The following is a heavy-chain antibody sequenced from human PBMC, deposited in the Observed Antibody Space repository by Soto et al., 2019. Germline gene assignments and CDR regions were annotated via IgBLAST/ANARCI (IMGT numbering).Heavy chain of an antibody. J-gene: IGHJ4*02. CDR1: GESFSGYY. CDR2: INHSGST. V-gene: IGHV4-34*01. Sequence: PSETLSLTCAVYGESFSGYYWSWIRQPPGKGLEWIGEINHSGSTNYNSSLKSRVTISVDTSKSQFSLKVSSVTAADTAVYYCARGRIQYYDRSGYSHWGQGTQVTVSS. CDR3: ARGRIQYYDRSGYSH. D-gene: IGHD3-22*01.